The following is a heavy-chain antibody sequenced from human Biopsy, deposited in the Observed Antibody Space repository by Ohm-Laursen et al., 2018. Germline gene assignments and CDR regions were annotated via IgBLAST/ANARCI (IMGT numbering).Heavy chain of an antibody. CDR2: INSSGSTK. CDR1: GFPGSDYY. CDR3: ARAVGIAAAPIDY. V-gene: IGHV3-11*01. J-gene: IGHJ4*02. Sequence: SLRLSCAASGFPGSDYYMSWIRQAPGRGLEWVSDINSSGSTKYHAKSVKGRFTISRDNAMNSVYLQMNSLRGEDTAVYYCARAVGIAAAPIDYWGQGTLVTVSS. D-gene: IGHD2-15*01.